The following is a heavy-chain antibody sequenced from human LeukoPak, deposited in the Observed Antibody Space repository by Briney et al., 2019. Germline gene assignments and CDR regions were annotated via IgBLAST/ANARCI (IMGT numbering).Heavy chain of an antibody. J-gene: IGHJ3*02. CDR2: IKEDGSEK. CDR1: GFTLSSYW. V-gene: IGHV3-7*01. Sequence: GGSLRLSCAASGFTLSSYWMSWVRQAPGKGLEWVANIKEDGSEKFYVDSVKGRFTISRDNAKNSLYLQMNSLRAEDTAVYYCARGSLDAFDIWGQGTMVTVSS. CDR3: ARGSLDAFDI.